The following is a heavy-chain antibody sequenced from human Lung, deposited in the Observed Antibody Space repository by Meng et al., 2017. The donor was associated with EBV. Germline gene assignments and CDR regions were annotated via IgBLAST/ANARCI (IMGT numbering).Heavy chain of an antibody. D-gene: IGHD3-16*01. CDR2: IYWDDDK. J-gene: IGHJ4*02. V-gene: IGHV2-5*02. CDR3: THRPMTSAYYYFDY. CDR1: GFSLSISGVG. Sequence: QVPLKESRPTLVKPPQTLSLTCTFTGFSLSISGVGVGWIRQPPGKALEWLALIYWDDDKRYSPSLKSRLTITKDTSKNQVVLTMTNMDPVDTATYYCTHRPMTSAYYYFDYWGQGTLVTVSS.